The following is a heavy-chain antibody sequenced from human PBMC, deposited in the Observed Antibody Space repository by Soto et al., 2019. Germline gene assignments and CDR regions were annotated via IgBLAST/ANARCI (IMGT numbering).Heavy chain of an antibody. CDR2: IYYSGST. CDR1: GGSISSYY. D-gene: IGHD3-22*01. CDR3: ARGLGPYYYDSSGYYVDY. V-gene: IGHV4-59*01. Sequence: SEALSLTCTVSGGSISSYYWSWIRQPPGKGLEWIGYIYYSGSTNYNPSLKSRVTISVDTSKNQFSLKLSSVTAADTAVYYCARGLGPYYYDSSGYYVDYWGQGTLVTVSS. J-gene: IGHJ4*02.